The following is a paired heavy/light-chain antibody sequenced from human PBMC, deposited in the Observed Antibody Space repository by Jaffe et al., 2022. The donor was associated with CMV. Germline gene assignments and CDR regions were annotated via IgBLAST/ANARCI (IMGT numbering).Heavy chain of an antibody. Sequence: QVQLQQWGAGLLKPSETLSLTCAVYGGSFSGYYWSWIRQPPGKGLEWIGEINHSGSTNYNPSLKSRVTISVDTSKNQFSLKLSSVTAADTAVYYCARGKRTMVRGVMSNYYYYYMDVWGKGTTVTVSS. V-gene: IGHV4-34*01. CDR2: INHSGST. D-gene: IGHD3-10*01. J-gene: IGHJ6*03. CDR1: GGSFSGYY. CDR3: ARGKRTMVRGVMSNYYYYYMDV.
Light chain of an antibody. CDR1: SLRSYY. Sequence: SSELTQDPAVSVALGQTVRITCQGDSLRSYYASWYQQKPGQAPVLVIYGKNNRPSGIPDRFSGSSSGNTASLTITGAQAEDEADYYCNSRDSSGNHLGVFGGGTKLTVL. V-gene: IGLV3-19*01. J-gene: IGLJ2*01. CDR3: NSRDSSGNHLGV. CDR2: GKN.